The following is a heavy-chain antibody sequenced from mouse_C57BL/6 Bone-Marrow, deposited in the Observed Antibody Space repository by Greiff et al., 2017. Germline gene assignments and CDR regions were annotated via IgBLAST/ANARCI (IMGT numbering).Heavy chain of an antibody. CDR2: IYPGSGNT. CDR3: ARRGGTDAMDY. V-gene: IGHV1-76*01. D-gene: IGHD4-1*01. Sequence: QVQLQQSGAELVRPGASVKLSCTASGYTFTDYYINWVKQRPGQGREWIARIYPGSGNTYHNEKFTGKATLSAEKSASTAYMQLSSLTSEDSAVDFCARRGGTDAMDYWGQGTSGTGSS. J-gene: IGHJ4*01. CDR1: GYTFTDYY.